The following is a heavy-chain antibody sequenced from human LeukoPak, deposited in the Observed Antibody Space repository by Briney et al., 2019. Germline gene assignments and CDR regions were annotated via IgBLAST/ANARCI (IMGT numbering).Heavy chain of an antibody. CDR3: AKGWWSSDY. J-gene: IGHJ4*02. D-gene: IGHD2-15*01. CDR1: GFTFSIYA. Sequence: GRSLRLSCAASGFTFSIYAMSWVRQAPGEGREWVSTISSTAGNTYYADSVKGHFTISRDNSKNTVYLQMNSLRAEDTALYYCAKGWWSSDYWGQGTLVTVSS. CDR2: ISSTAGNT. V-gene: IGHV3-23*01.